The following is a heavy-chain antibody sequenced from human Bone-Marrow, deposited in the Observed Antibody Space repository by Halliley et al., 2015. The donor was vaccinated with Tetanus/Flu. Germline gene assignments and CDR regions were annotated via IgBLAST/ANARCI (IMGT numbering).Heavy chain of an antibody. CDR2: SNQRQRS. V-gene: IGHV4-34*01. CDR3: ARDSYGVPFQYSYYYGMDV. CDR1: GESFTSHF. Sequence: TLSLTCAVFGESFTSHFWIWVRQTPGKGLEWIGESNQRQRSKYNPSLKSRVTILGDTSKNQFSLRLNSVTAADTAVYYCARDSYGVPFQYSYYYGMDVWGQGTTVTVSS. J-gene: IGHJ6*02. D-gene: IGHD5-18*01.